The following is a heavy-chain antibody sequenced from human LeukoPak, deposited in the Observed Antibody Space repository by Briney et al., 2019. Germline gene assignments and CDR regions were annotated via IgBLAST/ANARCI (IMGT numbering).Heavy chain of an antibody. CDR1: GFTFSSYS. J-gene: IGHJ6*04. D-gene: IGHD3-10*01. CDR2: INHSGST. V-gene: IGHV4-34*01. CDR3: ARGSKVLWFGELMDV. Sequence: PGGSLRLSCAASGFTFSSYSMNWVRQAPGKGLEWIGEINHSGSTNYNPSLKSRVTISVDTSKNQFSLKLSSVTAADTAVYYCARGSKVLWFGELMDVWGKGTTVTVSS.